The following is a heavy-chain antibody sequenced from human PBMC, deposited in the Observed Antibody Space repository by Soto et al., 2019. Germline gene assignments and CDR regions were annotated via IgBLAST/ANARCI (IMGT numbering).Heavy chain of an antibody. CDR2: FDGEDGQT. D-gene: IGHD3-22*01. V-gene: IGHV1-24*01. J-gene: IGHJ3*02. CDR1: GYSFSEMS. Sequence: ASVKVSCKVSGYSFSEMSMHWVRQTPEKGLEWMGSFDGEDGQTMYAQKFQGRVTMTEDTSADTAYMELRSLRSDDTAVYYCARDESSYYDSSGPSDAFDICGQGTMVTVSS. CDR3: ARDESSYYDSSGPSDAFDI.